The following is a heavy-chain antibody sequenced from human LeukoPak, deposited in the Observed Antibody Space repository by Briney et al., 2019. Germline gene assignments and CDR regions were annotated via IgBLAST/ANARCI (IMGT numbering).Heavy chain of an antibody. CDR3: ARGAARGVEIAKIISFKY. D-gene: IGHD5-24*01. CDR2: MNPNSGNT. J-gene: IGHJ4*02. CDR1: GYTFTSYD. Sequence: ASVKVSCKASGYTFTSYDINWVRQATGQGLEWMGWMNPNSGNTGYAQKFQGRVTITRNTSISTAYMELSSLRSDDTAVYYCARGAARGVEIAKIISFKYWAEEPRVTVPS. V-gene: IGHV1-8*03.